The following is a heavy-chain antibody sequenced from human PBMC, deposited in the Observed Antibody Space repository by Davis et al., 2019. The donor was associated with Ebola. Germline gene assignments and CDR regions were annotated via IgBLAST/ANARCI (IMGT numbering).Heavy chain of an antibody. J-gene: IGHJ6*02. CDR2: ISGSGNST. Sequence: GESLKISCAASGFTFSSYAMSWVRQAPGKGLEWVSGISGSGNSTYYADSVKGRFTISRDNSKNTLYLQMNSLRAEDTAVYYCARDLPGLGMDVWGQGTTVTVSS. CDR1: GFTFSSYA. V-gene: IGHV3-23*01. CDR3: ARDLPGLGMDV.